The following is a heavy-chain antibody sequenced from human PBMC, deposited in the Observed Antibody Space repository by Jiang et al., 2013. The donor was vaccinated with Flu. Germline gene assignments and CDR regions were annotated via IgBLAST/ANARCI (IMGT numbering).Heavy chain of an antibody. D-gene: IGHD3-16*01. CDR1: GGSITNSF. CDR3: ARVGRDDY. CDR2: FYDGGLT. J-gene: IGHJ4*02. Sequence: VKPSGTLSLTCTVSGGSITNSFWNWIRQPPGKGLEWIGYFYDGGLTNYNSSLKSRVSISVDRTKNQFSLNLTSVTAADTAVYYCARVGRDDYWGKGILVT. V-gene: IGHV4-59*01.